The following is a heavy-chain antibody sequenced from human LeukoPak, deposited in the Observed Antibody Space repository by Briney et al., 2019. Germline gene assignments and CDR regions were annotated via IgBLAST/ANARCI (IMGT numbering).Heavy chain of an antibody. CDR2: ISYDGSNK. D-gene: IGHD4-23*01. Sequence: PGRSLRLSCAASGFTFSSYAMHWVRQAPGKGLEWVAVISYDGSNKYYADSVKGRFTISRDNSKNTLYLQMNSLRAEDTAVYYCARGGSYVGPWGQGTLVTVSS. CDR3: ARGGSYVGP. J-gene: IGHJ5*02. V-gene: IGHV3-30*14. CDR1: GFTFSSYA.